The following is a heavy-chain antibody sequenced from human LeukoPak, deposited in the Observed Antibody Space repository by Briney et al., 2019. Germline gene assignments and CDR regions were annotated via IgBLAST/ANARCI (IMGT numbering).Heavy chain of an antibody. Sequence: VASVKVSCKVSGYTLTELSMHWVRQAPGKGLEWMGGFDPEDGETIYAQKFQGRVTMTEDTSTDTAYMELSSLRSEDTAVYYCATGGGSYSPLDYWGQGTLVTVSS. CDR1: GYTLTELS. J-gene: IGHJ4*02. CDR2: FDPEDGET. D-gene: IGHD1-26*01. V-gene: IGHV1-24*01. CDR3: ATGGGSYSPLDY.